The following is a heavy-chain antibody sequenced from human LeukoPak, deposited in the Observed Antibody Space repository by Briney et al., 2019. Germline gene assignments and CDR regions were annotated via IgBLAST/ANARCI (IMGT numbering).Heavy chain of an antibody. CDR2: IYPGDSDT. Sequence: GESLKISCKGSGYSFTSYWIGWVRQLPGKGLGWMGIIYPGDSDTRYSPSFQGQVTISADKSISTAYLQWSSLKASDTAMYYCARLRAYSGYDYALRDYDYWGQGTLVTVSS. J-gene: IGHJ4*02. CDR3: ARLRAYSGYDYALRDYDY. CDR1: GYSFTSYW. D-gene: IGHD5-12*01. V-gene: IGHV5-51*01.